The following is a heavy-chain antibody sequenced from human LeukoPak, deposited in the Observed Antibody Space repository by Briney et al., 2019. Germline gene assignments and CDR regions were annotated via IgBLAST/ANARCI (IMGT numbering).Heavy chain of an antibody. CDR3: ARLTALAGHRGAFDI. Sequence: SETLSLTCTVSGGSISSDYWNWIRQPPGKGLEWIGYIYYSGSTIYNPSLKSRVTISVDTSKNQFSLKLSSVTAADTAVYYCARLTALAGHRGAFDIWGPGTMVTVSS. J-gene: IGHJ3*02. CDR1: GGSISSDY. CDR2: IYYSGST. D-gene: IGHD6-19*01. V-gene: IGHV4-59*01.